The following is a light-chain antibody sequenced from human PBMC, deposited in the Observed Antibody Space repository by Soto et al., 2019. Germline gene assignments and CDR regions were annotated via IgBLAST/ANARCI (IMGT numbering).Light chain of an antibody. CDR2: AAS. CDR3: QQSYSYPWA. CDR1: QSISSY. V-gene: IGKV1-39*01. J-gene: IGKJ1*01. Sequence: DIQTTQSPSSLSASVGDRVTITCRASQSISSYLNWYQQKPGKAPKLLIYAASSLQSGVPSRFSGSGSGTDFTLTISSLQPEDFATYYCQQSYSYPWAFGQGTKVEIK.